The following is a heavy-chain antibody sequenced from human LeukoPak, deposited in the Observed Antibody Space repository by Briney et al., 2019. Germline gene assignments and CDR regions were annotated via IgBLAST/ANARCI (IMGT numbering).Heavy chain of an antibody. Sequence: GGSLSLSFAASGFTFSSYSMNWVRPAPGKGLEWVSYISSSSSTIYYADSVKGRFTISRDNAKNSLYLQMNSLRAEDTAVYYCARAGRGYSYGLTDFDYWGQGTLVTVSS. CDR2: ISSSSSTI. V-gene: IGHV3-48*01. CDR3: ARAGRGYSYGLTDFDY. CDR1: GFTFSSYS. D-gene: IGHD5-18*01. J-gene: IGHJ4*02.